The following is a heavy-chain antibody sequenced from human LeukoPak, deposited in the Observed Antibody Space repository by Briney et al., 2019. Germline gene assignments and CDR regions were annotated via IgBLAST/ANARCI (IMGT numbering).Heavy chain of an antibody. CDR1: GFTFSSYA. V-gene: IGHV3-23*01. J-gene: IGHJ4*02. D-gene: IGHD4-17*01. CDR2: ISGSGGST. CDR3: VRGWYLEY. Sequence: GGSLRLSCAASGFTFSSYAMSWVRQAPGKGLEWVSAISGSGGSTYYADSVEGRFTISRDNSKNTLYLQMNSLRAEDTAVYYAVRGWYLEYWGQGTLVTVSS.